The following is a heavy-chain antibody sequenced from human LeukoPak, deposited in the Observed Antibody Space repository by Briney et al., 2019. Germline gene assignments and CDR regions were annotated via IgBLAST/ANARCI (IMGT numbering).Heavy chain of an antibody. Sequence: PGRSLRLSCAASGFTFDDYAMHWVRQAPGKGLEWVSGISWNSGSIGYADSVKGRFTISRDNAKNSLYLQMNSLRAEDTAVYYCARDPLKTHSGSYYRFDHWGQGTLVTVSS. V-gene: IGHV3-9*01. D-gene: IGHD1-26*01. CDR2: ISWNSGSI. CDR1: GFTFDDYA. J-gene: IGHJ4*02. CDR3: ARDPLKTHSGSYYRFDH.